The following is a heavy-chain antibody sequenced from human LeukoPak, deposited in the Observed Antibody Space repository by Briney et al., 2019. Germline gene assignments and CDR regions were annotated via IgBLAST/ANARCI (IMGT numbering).Heavy chain of an antibody. Sequence: GGSLRLSCAASGFTFSSYAMSWVRQAPGKGLEWVSSLSGSGGSPNYANSVKGRFAISRDNSKNTLYLQMNSLRAEDTAVYYCANALGGGNTWYYFDCWGQGTLVTVSS. CDR2: LSGSGGSP. V-gene: IGHV3-23*01. D-gene: IGHD6-13*01. J-gene: IGHJ4*02. CDR1: GFTFSSYA. CDR3: ANALGGGNTWYYFDC.